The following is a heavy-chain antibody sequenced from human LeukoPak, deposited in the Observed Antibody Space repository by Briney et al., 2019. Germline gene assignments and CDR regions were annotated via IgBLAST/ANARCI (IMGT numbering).Heavy chain of an antibody. CDR2: ISGSSGRT. CDR1: GFTFSSYA. D-gene: IGHD6-19*01. V-gene: IGHV3-23*01. Sequence: PGGSLRLSCAASGFTFSSYAMSWVRQAPVKGLEWVSAISGSSGRTYYADSVKGRFTISRDNSKNTLYLQMNSLRVEDTAVYYCAKGPLTEVAGTTWDYWGQGTPVTVSS. J-gene: IGHJ4*02. CDR3: AKGPLTEVAGTTWDY.